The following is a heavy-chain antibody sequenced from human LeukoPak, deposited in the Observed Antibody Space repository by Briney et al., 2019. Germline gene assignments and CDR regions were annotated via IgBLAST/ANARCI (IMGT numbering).Heavy chain of an antibody. Sequence: WIRQPPGKGLEWVAVILYDDGSNKYYADSVKGRFTISRDNSKNTLYLQMNSLRAEGTAVYYCARATGVAASSDYWGQGTLVTASS. V-gene: IGHV3-30-3*01. CDR3: ARATGVAASSDY. D-gene: IGHD6-19*01. J-gene: IGHJ4*02. CDR2: ILYDDGSNK.